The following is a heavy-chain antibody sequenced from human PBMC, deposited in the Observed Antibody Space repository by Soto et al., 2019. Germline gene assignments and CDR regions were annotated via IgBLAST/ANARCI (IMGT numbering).Heavy chain of an antibody. V-gene: IGHV3-48*01. CDR3: ARNLYCSGGSCPSGY. CDR1: GFTFSSYS. D-gene: IGHD2-15*01. J-gene: IGHJ4*02. CDR2: ISSGGVTI. Sequence: EVQLVESGGGLVQPGGSLRLSCAASGFTFSSYSMNWVRQTPGKGLEWVSYISSGGVTIYYADSVKGRFTVSRDNAKDSLYLQMNSLRAEDTAVYYCARNLYCSGGSCPSGYWGQGTLVTVSS.